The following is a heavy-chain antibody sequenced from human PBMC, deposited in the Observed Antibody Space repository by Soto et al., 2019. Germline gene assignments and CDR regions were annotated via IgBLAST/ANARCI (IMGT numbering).Heavy chain of an antibody. CDR1: GYSFRSYG. V-gene: IGHV1-18*01. D-gene: IGHD2-2*01. Sequence: GASVKVSCKASGYSFRSYGISWLRQAPGQGLEWMAWISAYNGDTKYAQKFQDRVTMTTDTYASTVYLELRSLRSDDTAVYFCARAEPLVVGPDGLDYWGQGTLVTVSS. J-gene: IGHJ4*02. CDR2: ISAYNGDT. CDR3: ARAEPLVVGPDGLDY.